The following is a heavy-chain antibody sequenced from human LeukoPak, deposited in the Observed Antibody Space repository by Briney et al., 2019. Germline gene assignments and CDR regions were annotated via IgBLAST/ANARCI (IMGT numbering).Heavy chain of an antibody. V-gene: IGHV4-39*01. CDR2: IYYSGST. Sequence: SETLSLTCTVSGGSISSSSYYWGWIRQPPGKGLEWIGSIYYSGSTYYNPSLKSRVTISVDTSKNQFSLRLSSVTAADTAVYYCASTKLPAHYYYYYYMDVWGKGTTVTVSS. CDR3: ASTKLPAHYYYYYYMDV. D-gene: IGHD6-6*01. CDR1: GGSISSSSYY. J-gene: IGHJ6*03.